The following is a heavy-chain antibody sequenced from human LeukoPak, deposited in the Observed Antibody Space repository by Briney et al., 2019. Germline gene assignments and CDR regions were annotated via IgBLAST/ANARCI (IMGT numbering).Heavy chain of an antibody. D-gene: IGHD6-13*01. CDR2: ISSSSTI. V-gene: IGHV3-48*01. Sequence: PGGSLRLSCAASGFTFSSYSMNWVRQAPGKGLEWVSYISSSSTIYYADSVKGRFTISRDNAKNSLYLQMNSLRAEDTAVYYCARLKAAVPPWGQGTMVTVSS. J-gene: IGHJ3*01. CDR3: ARLKAAVPP. CDR1: GFTFSSYS.